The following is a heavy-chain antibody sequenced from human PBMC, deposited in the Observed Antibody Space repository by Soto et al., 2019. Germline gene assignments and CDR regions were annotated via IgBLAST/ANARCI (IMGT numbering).Heavy chain of an antibody. V-gene: IGHV5-51*01. CDR1: GYSFTSYW. Sequence: AGESLKISCNGSGYSFTSYWIGWVRQMPGKGLEWMGIIYPGDSDTRYSPSFQGQVTISADKSISTAYLQWSSLKASDTAMYYCARRGYSGYDLRYYYGMDVWGQGTTVTVSS. D-gene: IGHD5-12*01. CDR3: ARRGYSGYDLRYYYGMDV. J-gene: IGHJ6*02. CDR2: IYPGDSDT.